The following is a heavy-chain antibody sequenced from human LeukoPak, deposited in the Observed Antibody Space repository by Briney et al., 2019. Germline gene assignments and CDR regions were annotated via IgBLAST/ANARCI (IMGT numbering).Heavy chain of an antibody. CDR2: MSPNSGKT. V-gene: IGHV1-8*01. CDR3: ARGRESSKLTSGFQSFDWLSDSFDL. CDR1: GYSFTNYD. Sequence: ASVKVSCKTSGYSFTNYDINWVRQATGQGLEWMGWMSPNSGKTGYAQKFQGRVTMTKNTSMSTAYMELSSLTSEDTAVYYCARGRESSKLTSGFQSFDWLSDSFDLWGQGTIVTVSS. J-gene: IGHJ3*01. D-gene: IGHD3-9*01.